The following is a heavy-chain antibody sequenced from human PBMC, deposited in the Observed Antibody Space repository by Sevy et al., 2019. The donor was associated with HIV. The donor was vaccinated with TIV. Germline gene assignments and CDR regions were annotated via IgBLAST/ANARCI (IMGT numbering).Heavy chain of an antibody. J-gene: IGHJ6*03. D-gene: IGHD2-2*01. CDR1: GFTFSSYA. CDR2: ISYDGSNK. CDR3: ARSGKIVVVPAAWYMDV. V-gene: IGHV3-30-3*01. Sequence: GGSLRHSCAASGFTFSSYAMHWVRQAPGKGLEWVAVISYDGSNKYYADSVKGRFTISRDNSKNTLYLQMNSLRAEDTAVYYCARSGKIVVVPAAWYMDVWGKGTTVTVSS.